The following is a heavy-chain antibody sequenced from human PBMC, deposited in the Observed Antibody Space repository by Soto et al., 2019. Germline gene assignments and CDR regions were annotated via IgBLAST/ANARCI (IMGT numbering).Heavy chain of an antibody. J-gene: IGHJ6*02. CDR2: IIPIFGTA. Sequence: QVQLVQSGAEVKKPGSSVKVSCKASGGTFSSYAISWVRQAPGQGLEWMGGIIPIFGTANYAQKFQGRVTITADESTSTAYMELSSLRSEDTAVYYCARTIFGVVPTRTYYYDGMDVWGQGTTVTVSS. CDR1: GGTFSSYA. CDR3: ARTIFGVVPTRTYYYDGMDV. V-gene: IGHV1-69*01. D-gene: IGHD3-3*01.